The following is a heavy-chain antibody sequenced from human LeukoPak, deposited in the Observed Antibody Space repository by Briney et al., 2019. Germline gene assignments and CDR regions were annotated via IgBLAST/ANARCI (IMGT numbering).Heavy chain of an antibody. V-gene: IGHV1-8*03. D-gene: IGHD6-13*01. J-gene: IGHJ5*02. CDR1: GYTFTIYD. Sequence: ASLKDSSKASGYTFTIYDINWVRETPGQGLECMGWMNHDRGNAGHAQKFQGRVTITRNTSISTAYMELSSLRSEDTAVYYCARKRSRSWYRYWFDPWGQGTLVTVSS. CDR3: ARKRSRSWYRYWFDP. CDR2: MNHDRGNA.